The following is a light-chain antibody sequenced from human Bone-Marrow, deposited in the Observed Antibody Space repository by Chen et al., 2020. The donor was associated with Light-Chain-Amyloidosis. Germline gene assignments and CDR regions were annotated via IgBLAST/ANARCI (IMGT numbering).Light chain of an antibody. J-gene: IGLJ2*01. V-gene: IGLV1-40*01. CDR2: SNT. CDR1: TSNIGAGYD. Sequence: QSVLTQPPSVSGAPRQRVTISCTGSTSNIGAGYDVHWYQHLPGTAPKLLIYSNTNRPSGVPDRFSGSKSGTSASLAITGLQAEDEADYYCQSFDSNFVVFGGGTKLSVL. CDR3: QSFDSNFVV.